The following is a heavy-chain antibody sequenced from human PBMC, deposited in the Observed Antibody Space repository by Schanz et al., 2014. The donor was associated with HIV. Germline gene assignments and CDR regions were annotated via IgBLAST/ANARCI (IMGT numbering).Heavy chain of an antibody. J-gene: IGHJ4*02. V-gene: IGHV3-48*04. Sequence: EVQLLESGGGLVQPGGSLRVSCAASGFTFSSYAMSWVRQAPGKGLEWVSYISAGGNTKYYADSVKGRFTISRDNAKNSLNLQLKSLRAEDTAVYYCARGITGNSYGFDYWGQGALVSVSS. CDR3: ARGITGNSYGFDY. D-gene: IGHD5-18*01. CDR2: ISAGGNTK. CDR1: GFTFSSYA.